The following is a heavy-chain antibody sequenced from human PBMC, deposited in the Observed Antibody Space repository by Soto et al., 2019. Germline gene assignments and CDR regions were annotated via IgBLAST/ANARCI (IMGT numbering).Heavy chain of an antibody. CDR1: GFTFSSYA. CDR3: AKGFTGDSRYFDY. J-gene: IGHJ4*02. Sequence: WGSLRLSCAASGFTFSSYAMSWVRQAPGKGLEWVSAISGSGGSTYYADSVKGRFTISRDNSKNTLYLQMNSLRAEDMAVYYCAKGFTGDSRYFDYWGQGTLVTVSS. CDR2: ISGSGGST. D-gene: IGHD7-27*01. V-gene: IGHV3-23*01.